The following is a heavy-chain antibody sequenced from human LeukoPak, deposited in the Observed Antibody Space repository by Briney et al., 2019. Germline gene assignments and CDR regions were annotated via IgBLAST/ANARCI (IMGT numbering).Heavy chain of an antibody. J-gene: IGHJ4*02. D-gene: IGHD7-27*01. V-gene: IGHV3-23*01. CDR1: GFTFRSHA. CDR3: ARESTTDGDF. Sequence: AGGSLRLSCVGSGFTFRSHAMSWVRQAPEKGLEFVSGIYGNGGTTYYADSVKGRFTVSRDNSKNTLYLQMNSLRAEDTAVYYCARESTTDGDFWGQGTLVTVSS. CDR2: IYGNGGTT.